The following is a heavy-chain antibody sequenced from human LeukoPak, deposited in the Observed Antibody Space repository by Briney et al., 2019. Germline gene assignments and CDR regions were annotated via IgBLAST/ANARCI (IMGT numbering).Heavy chain of an antibody. V-gene: IGHV1-8*03. Sequence: ASVKVSCKASGYTFTSYDINWVRQATGQGLEWMRWMNPNSGNTGYAQKFQGRVTITRNTSISTAYMELSSLRSEDTAVYYCASYGSGSPRYYYYMDVWGKGTTVTVSS. CDR3: ASYGSGSPRYYYYMDV. D-gene: IGHD3-10*01. CDR2: MNPNSGNT. CDR1: GYTFTSYD. J-gene: IGHJ6*03.